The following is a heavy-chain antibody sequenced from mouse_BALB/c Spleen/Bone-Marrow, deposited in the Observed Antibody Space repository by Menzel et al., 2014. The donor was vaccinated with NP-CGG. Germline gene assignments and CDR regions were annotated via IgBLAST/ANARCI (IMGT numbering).Heavy chain of an antibody. V-gene: IGHV1S34*01. CDR2: ISCYNGAT. Sequence: LVKTGASVKISCKASGYSFTGYYMHWVKQSHGKSLEWIGYISCYNGATSYNQNFKGKATFTVDTSSSTANMQFSRLTSEDSAVYYCVRRGNPIVYCAMDYWGQGTSVTVSS. CDR3: VRRGNPIVYCAMDY. CDR1: GYSFTGYY. J-gene: IGHJ4*01.